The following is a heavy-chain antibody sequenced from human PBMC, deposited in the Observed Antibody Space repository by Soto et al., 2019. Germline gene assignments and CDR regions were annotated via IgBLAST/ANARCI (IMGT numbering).Heavy chain of an antibody. Sequence: PGGSLRLSCAASGFTFDDYAMHWVRLGPGKGLEWVSGVSWNRGTIAYADSVRGRFTISRDNAKNSVYLQMNTLREYDTALYYCAKTRDLVKCDECPDHCPFYPWGQGTQVTVSS. V-gene: IGHV3-9*01. CDR3: AKTRDLVKCDECPDHCPFYP. CDR1: GFTFDDYA. D-gene: IGHD1-26*01. CDR2: VSWNRGTI. J-gene: IGHJ5*02.